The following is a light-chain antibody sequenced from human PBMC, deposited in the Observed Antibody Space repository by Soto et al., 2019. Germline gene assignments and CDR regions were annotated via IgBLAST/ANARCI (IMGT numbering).Light chain of an antibody. CDR2: DAS. CDR1: QSISTW. V-gene: IGKV1-5*01. J-gene: IGKJ1*01. Sequence: DIQMTQSPSTLSASVGDRVTIACRASQSISTWLAWYQQTPGKAPKVLIYDASSLEIGVPSRFSGGGSGTEFTRTISSLQPDDFATYYCQQYNSYPWTFGQGTKVEIK. CDR3: QQYNSYPWT.